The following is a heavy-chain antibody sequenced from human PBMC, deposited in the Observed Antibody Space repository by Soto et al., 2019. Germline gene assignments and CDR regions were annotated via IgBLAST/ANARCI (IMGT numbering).Heavy chain of an antibody. CDR3: ASTSGSYFDAFDI. Sequence: QVQLVQSGAEVKKPGASVKVSCKASGYTFTSYYMHWVRQAPGQGLEWMGIINPSGGSTSYAQKFQGRVTMTRDTSTSTVYRELSSLRSEDTAVYYCASTSGSYFDAFDIWGQGTMVTVSS. J-gene: IGHJ3*02. D-gene: IGHD1-26*01. CDR1: GYTFTSYY. CDR2: INPSGGST. V-gene: IGHV1-46*01.